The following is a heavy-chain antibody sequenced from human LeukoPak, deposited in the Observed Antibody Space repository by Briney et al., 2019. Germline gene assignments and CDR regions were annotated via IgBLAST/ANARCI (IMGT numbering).Heavy chain of an antibody. Sequence: PGRSLRLSCAASGFTFSSYGMHWVRQAPGKGLEWVAVIWYDGSNKYYADSVKGRFTISRDNSKNTLYLQMNSLRAEDTAVYYCAKGANDIVVVPAAIPETYYGMDVWGQGTTVTVSS. D-gene: IGHD2-2*02. J-gene: IGHJ6*02. CDR2: IWYDGSNK. CDR1: GFTFSSYG. V-gene: IGHV3-33*06. CDR3: AKGANDIVVVPAAIPETYYGMDV.